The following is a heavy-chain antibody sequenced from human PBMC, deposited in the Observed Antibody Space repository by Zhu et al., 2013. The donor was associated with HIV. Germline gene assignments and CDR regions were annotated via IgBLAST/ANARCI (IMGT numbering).Heavy chain of an antibody. CDR1: GGTFSSYA. J-gene: IGHJ6*02. CDR2: IIPIFGTA. D-gene: IGHD3-10*01. Sequence: QVQLVQSGAEVKKPGSSVKVSCKTSGGTFSSYAISWVRQAPGQGLEWMGGIIPIFGTANYAQKFQGRVTITADKSTSTAYMELSSLRSEDTAVYYCAEGRLLVVRGVILYYYYGMERLGPRDHGHRLL. CDR3: AEGRLLVVRGVILYYYYGMER. V-gene: IGHV1-69*06.